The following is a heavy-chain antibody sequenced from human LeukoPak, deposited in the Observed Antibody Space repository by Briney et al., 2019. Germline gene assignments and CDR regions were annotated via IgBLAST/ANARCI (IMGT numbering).Heavy chain of an antibody. D-gene: IGHD3-3*01. J-gene: IGHJ4*02. V-gene: IGHV3-33*01. CDR1: GFTFSSHG. CDR3: ARMSASYLDY. CDR2: IWYDGSIK. Sequence: GRSLRLSCAASGFTFSSHGMHWVRQAPVKGLEWVAVIWYDGSIKYYAESVKGRFTISRDNSKNTLYLQMNSLRVEDTAVYYCARMSASYLDYWGQGTLVTVSS.